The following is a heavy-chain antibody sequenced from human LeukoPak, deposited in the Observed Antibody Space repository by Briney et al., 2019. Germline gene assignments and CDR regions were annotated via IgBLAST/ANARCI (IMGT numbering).Heavy chain of an antibody. D-gene: IGHD1-26*01. Sequence: SETLSLTCTVSGGSIISSSYYWGWIRQPPGKGLEWIGNIYYSGSTYYNPTLKSRVTISVDTSKNQFSLKLSSATAADTAVYYCARVTREPNYFDYWGQGTLVTVSS. J-gene: IGHJ4*02. V-gene: IGHV4-39*01. CDR3: ARVTREPNYFDY. CDR1: GGSIISSSYY. CDR2: IYYSGST.